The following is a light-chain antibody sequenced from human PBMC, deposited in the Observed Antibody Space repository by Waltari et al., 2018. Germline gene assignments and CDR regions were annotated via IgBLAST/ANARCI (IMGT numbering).Light chain of an antibody. V-gene: IGLV3-21*02. CDR3: QVWDSGSGHVV. CDR2: GDT. J-gene: IGLJ2*01. CDR1: NIGAES. Sequence: SYVLTQPPSVSVAPGQTARITCRADNIGAESVHRYQQKSGQAPVLVVHGDTERPSGIPERFSGSNSGNSATLTISRVEAGDEADYYCQVWDSGSGHVVFGGGTMLSVL.